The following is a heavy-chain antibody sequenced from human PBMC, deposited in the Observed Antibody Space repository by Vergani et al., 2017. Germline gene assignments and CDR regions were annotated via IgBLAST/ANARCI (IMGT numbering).Heavy chain of an antibody. CDR2: ISYDGSNK. CDR1: GFTFSSYA. CDR3: ARGVDTAIAFDY. V-gene: IGHV3-30-3*01. J-gene: IGHJ4*02. Sequence: QVQLVESGGGVVQPGRSLRLSCAASGFTFSSYAMHWVRQAPGKGLEWVAVISYDGSNKYYADSVKGRFTISRDNSKNTLYLQMNSLRAEDTAVYYCARGVDTAIAFDYWGQGTLVTVSS. D-gene: IGHD5-18*01.